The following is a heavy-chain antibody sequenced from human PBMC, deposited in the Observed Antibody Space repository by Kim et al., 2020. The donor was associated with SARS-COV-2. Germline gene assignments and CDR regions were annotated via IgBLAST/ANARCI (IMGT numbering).Heavy chain of an antibody. D-gene: IGHD7-27*01. Sequence: YYADSVKGRFTISRDNSKNTLYLQMNSLRAEDTAVYYCASLITGDLRFDYWGQGTLVTVSS. J-gene: IGHJ4*02. V-gene: IGHV3-53*01. CDR3: ASLITGDLRFDY.